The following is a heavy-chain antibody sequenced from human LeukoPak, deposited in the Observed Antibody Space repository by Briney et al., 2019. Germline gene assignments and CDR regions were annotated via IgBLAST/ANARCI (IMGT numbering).Heavy chain of an antibody. J-gene: IGHJ3*02. CDR2: IYYTGTT. V-gene: IGHV4-39*01. Sequence: SSETLSLTCTVSGGSISSSSYYWGWIRQPPGKGLEWIGNIYYTGTTYNNPSLKSRLTISVDTSKNQFSLKLSSVTAADTAVYYCVRGVRIWGQGTMVTV. CDR1: GGSISSSSYY. D-gene: IGHD3-10*01. CDR3: VRGVRI.